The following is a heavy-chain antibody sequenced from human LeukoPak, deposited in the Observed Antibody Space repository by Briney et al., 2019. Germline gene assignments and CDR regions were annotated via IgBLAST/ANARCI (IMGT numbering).Heavy chain of an antibody. CDR2: ISYDGSNK. J-gene: IGHJ4*02. Sequence: QTGGSLRLSCAASGFTFSSYAMHWVRQAPGKGLEWVAVISYDGSNKYYADSVKGRFTISRDNSKNTLYLQMNSLRAEDTAVYYCARSYDSSGSHQDYWGQGTLVTVSS. V-gene: IGHV3-30-3*01. CDR1: GFTFSSYA. D-gene: IGHD3-22*01. CDR3: ARSYDSSGSHQDY.